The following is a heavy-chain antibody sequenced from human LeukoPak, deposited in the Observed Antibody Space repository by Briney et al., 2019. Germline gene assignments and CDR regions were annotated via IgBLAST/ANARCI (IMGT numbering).Heavy chain of an antibody. D-gene: IGHD6-19*01. Sequence: PSETLSSTCTVSGGSISSYYWSWIRQPPGKGLEWIGYIYYSGSTNYNPSLKSRVTISVDTSKNQFSLKLSSVTAADTAVYYCARGAVEWFDPWGQGTLVTVSS. CDR3: ARGAVEWFDP. J-gene: IGHJ5*02. V-gene: IGHV4-59*01. CDR1: GGSISSYY. CDR2: IYYSGST.